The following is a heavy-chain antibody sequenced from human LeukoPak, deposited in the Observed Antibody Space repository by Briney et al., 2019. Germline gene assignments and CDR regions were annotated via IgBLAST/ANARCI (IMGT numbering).Heavy chain of an antibody. CDR2: MNPNSGNT. CDR1: GYTFTRYD. Sequence: ASVNVSFKCSGYTFTRYDINGVRQATGQGLEWMGWMNPNSGNTGYAQKFQGRGTMTRNTSISTAYMQLSSLRSEDTAVYYCARGRPGYSSRWYRYYYMDVWGKGTTVTISS. D-gene: IGHD6-13*01. J-gene: IGHJ6*03. V-gene: IGHV1-8*01. CDR3: ARGRPGYSSRWYRYYYMDV.